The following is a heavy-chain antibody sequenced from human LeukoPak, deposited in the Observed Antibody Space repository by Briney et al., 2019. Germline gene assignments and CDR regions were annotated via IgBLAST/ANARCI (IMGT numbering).Heavy chain of an antibody. Sequence: PSETLSLTCTVSGGSISSGSYYWSWIRQPAGKGLEWIGRIYTSGSTNYNPSLKSRVTISVDTSKNQFSLKLSSVTAADTAVYYCASQLVDILTGDPRYFDYWARGPWSPSPQ. CDR3: ASQLVDILTGDPRYFDY. CDR2: IYTSGST. V-gene: IGHV4-61*02. J-gene: IGHJ4*02. D-gene: IGHD3-9*01. CDR1: GGSISSGSYY.